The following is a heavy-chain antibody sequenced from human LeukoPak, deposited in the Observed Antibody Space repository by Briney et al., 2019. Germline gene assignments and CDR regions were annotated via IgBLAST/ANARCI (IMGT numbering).Heavy chain of an antibody. D-gene: IGHD6-19*01. J-gene: IGHJ1*01. CDR2: IYGRGNT. V-gene: IGHV4-4*09. Sequence: SETLSLTCTVSGVSISSYYWSWIRQPPGKGLEWIGCIYGRGNTNYNPSLKSRVTISEDMSKNQFSLKLSSATAADTAVYYCAYYSSGWYLGWGLGTLVTVSS. CDR3: AYYSSGWYLG. CDR1: GVSISSYY.